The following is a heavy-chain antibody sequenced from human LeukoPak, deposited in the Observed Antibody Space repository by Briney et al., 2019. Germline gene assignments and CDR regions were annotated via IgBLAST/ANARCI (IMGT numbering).Heavy chain of an antibody. J-gene: IGHJ6*03. Sequence: PGGSLRLSCAASGFSFSSYAMSWVRQAPGKGLEWVSSISSSSSYIYYADSVKGRFTISRDNAKNSLYLQMNSLRAEDTAVYYCARVRWELYDYYYYYYMDVWGKGTTVTVSS. D-gene: IGHD3-10*01. CDR1: GFSFSSYA. V-gene: IGHV3-21*01. CDR3: ARVRWELYDYYYYYYMDV. CDR2: ISSSSSYI.